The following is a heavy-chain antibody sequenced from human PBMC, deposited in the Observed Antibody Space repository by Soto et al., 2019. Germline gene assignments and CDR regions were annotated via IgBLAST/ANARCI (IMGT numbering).Heavy chain of an antibody. V-gene: IGHV5-51*01. CDR3: TRHPTLTDAFDI. D-gene: IGHD2-15*01. Sequence: GESLKISCNGSGYSFTNYWIGWVCQMPGKGLEWMGIIFPGDSDTRYSPSFQGQVTISADKSISTAYLQWSSLQASDTAMFYCTRHPTLTDAFDICGQGTMVTVSS. J-gene: IGHJ3*02. CDR2: IFPGDSDT. CDR1: GYSFTNYW.